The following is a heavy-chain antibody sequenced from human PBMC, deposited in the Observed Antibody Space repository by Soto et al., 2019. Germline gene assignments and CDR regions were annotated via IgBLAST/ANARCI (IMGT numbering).Heavy chain of an antibody. Sequence: ASVKVSCKASGYTFTRYGISWLRQAPGQGLEWMGWISASNGNTHYAQRLQGRVTVTTDTSTSTAYMELRSLRSDDTAVYYCARDVDIGTRPTGDWFDSWGQGTLVTVSS. CDR3: ARDVDIGTRPTGDWFDS. CDR1: GYTFTRYG. J-gene: IGHJ5*01. CDR2: ISASNGNT. V-gene: IGHV1-18*01. D-gene: IGHD1-7*01.